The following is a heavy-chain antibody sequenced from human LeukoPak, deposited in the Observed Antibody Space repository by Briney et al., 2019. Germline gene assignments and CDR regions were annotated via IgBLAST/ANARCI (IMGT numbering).Heavy chain of an antibody. CDR3: ARDPWFGELHYFDY. CDR2: ISSSSSYT. V-gene: IGHV3-21*01. Sequence: GGSLRLSCAASGFTFSSYSMSWVRQAPGKGLEWVSSISSSSSYTYYADSVKGRFTISRDNAKNSLYLQMNSLRAEDTAVYYCARDPWFGELHYFDYWGQGTLVTVSS. J-gene: IGHJ4*02. CDR1: GFTFSSYS. D-gene: IGHD3-10*01.